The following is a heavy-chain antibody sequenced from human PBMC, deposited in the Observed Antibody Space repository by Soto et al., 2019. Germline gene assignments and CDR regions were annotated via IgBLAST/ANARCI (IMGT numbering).Heavy chain of an antibody. CDR1: GYSFTSYW. CDR3: ARLDMSAAAGYYYGMDV. D-gene: IGHD6-13*01. J-gene: IGHJ6*02. Sequence: GESLKISCKGSGYSFTSYWIGWVRQMPGKGLECMGIIYPGDSDTRYSPSFQGQVTISADKSISTAYLQWSSLKASDTAMYYCARLDMSAAAGYYYGMDVWGQGTTVTVSS. V-gene: IGHV5-51*01. CDR2: IYPGDSDT.